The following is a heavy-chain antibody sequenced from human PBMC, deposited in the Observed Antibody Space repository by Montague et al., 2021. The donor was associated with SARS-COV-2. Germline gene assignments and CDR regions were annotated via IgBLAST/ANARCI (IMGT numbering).Heavy chain of an antibody. CDR3: ARDYGHYFYYYGLDV. CDR1: GGSIRSGSYY. D-gene: IGHD4-17*01. V-gene: IGHV4-61*02. Sequence: TLSLTCTVSGGSIRSGSYYWCWIRQPAGKGLEWIGRIYSSGSTNYNPSLKSRVTMSVDTSKNQFSLKVSSVTAADTAVYYGARDYGHYFYYYGLDVWGQGTPVTVSS. CDR2: IYSSGST. J-gene: IGHJ6*02.